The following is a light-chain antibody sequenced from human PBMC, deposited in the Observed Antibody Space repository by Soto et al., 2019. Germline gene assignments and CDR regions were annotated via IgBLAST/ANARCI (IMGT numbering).Light chain of an antibody. CDR1: SSDVGGYNY. CDR2: DVS. Sequence: QSALTQPASVSGSPGQSITISCTGTSSDVGGYNYVSWYQQHPGEAPKLMIYDVSYRPSGISNRFSGSKSGNTASLTISGLQAEDAAYYYCSSYTGSSPRFGGVTKLTVL. V-gene: IGLV2-14*01. J-gene: IGLJ2*01. CDR3: SSYTGSSPR.